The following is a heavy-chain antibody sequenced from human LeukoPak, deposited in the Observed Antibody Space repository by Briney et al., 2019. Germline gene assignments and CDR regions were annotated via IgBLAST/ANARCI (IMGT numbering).Heavy chain of an antibody. CDR2: INHSGST. V-gene: IGHV4-34*01. CDR3: ARSEVLWFGELEY. D-gene: IGHD3-10*01. J-gene: IGHJ4*02. CDR1: GGSFSGYY. Sequence: PSETLSLTCAVYGGSFSGYYWSWIRQPPGKGLEWIGEINHSGSTNYNPSLKSRVTISVDTSKNQFSLKLSSVTAADTAVYYCARSEVLWFGELEYWGQGTLVTVSS.